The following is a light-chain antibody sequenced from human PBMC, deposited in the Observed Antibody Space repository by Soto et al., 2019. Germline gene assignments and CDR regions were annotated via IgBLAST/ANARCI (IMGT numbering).Light chain of an antibody. CDR2: SNN. J-gene: IGLJ3*02. V-gene: IGLV1-44*01. Sequence: QSVLTQPPSASGTPGQRVTISCSGSSSNIGSNTVNWYQQLPGTAPKLLIYSNNQRPSGVPDRFSGSKSGTSASLAIIGLQSEDEADYYCAACDDSLNVWVFGGGTKLTVL. CDR1: SSNIGSNT. CDR3: AACDDSLNVWV.